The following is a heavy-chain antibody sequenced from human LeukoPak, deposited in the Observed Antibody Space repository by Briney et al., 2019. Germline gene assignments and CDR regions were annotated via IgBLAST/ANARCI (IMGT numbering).Heavy chain of an antibody. D-gene: IGHD6-19*01. CDR1: GYSISSSNW. Sequence: SETLSLACAVSGYSISSSNWWGWIRQPPGKGLEWIGYIYYSGSTYYNPSLKSRVTMAVDPSKHPVSLKLSCVTAVDTAVYYCAGVAVSGPFHYWGQGTLVTVSS. CDR3: AGVAVSGPFHY. J-gene: IGHJ4*02. V-gene: IGHV4-28*03. CDR2: IYYSGST.